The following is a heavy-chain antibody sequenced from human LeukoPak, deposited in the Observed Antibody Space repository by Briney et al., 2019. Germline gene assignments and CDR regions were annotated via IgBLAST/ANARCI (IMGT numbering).Heavy chain of an antibody. J-gene: IGHJ4*02. CDR2: INPNSGGT. D-gene: IGHD2-2*01. CDR1: GYTFTGYY. CDR3: ARYWYQLPPDY. Sequence: ASVKVSCKASGYTFTGYYMHWVRQAPGQGLGWMGRINPNSGGTNYAQKFQGRVTMTTDTSTSTAYMELRSLRSDDTAVYYCARYWYQLPPDYWGQGTLVTVSS. V-gene: IGHV1-2*06.